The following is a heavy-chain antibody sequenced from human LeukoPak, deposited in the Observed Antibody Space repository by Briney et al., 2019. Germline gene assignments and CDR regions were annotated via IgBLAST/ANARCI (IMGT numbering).Heavy chain of an antibody. CDR2: INPNGGST. CDR1: GYSFTSYY. J-gene: IGHJ5*02. V-gene: IGHV1-46*01. D-gene: IGHD6-19*01. Sequence: ASVKVSCKASGYSFTSYYMHWVRQAPGQGLEWMGIINPNGGSTSYAQKFRGRVTMTRDTSTSTVYMELSSLKSEDTAVYYCARGKDNSGWKNWIDPWGEGTLVTVSS. CDR3: ARGKDNSGWKNWIDP.